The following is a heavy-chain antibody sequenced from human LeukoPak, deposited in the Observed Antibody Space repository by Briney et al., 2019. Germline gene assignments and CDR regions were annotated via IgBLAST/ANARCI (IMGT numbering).Heavy chain of an antibody. CDR3: VRRAASGHLDY. V-gene: IGHV3-72*01. D-gene: IGHD2-15*01. CDR1: GFTFSDYY. Sequence: GGSLRLSCSASGFTFSDYYIDWVRRAPGKGQLWVGRTRNKANSYTTEYAASVRDRFTMSRDDSKNSLWLQMNSLKTDDTAVYYCVRRAASGHLDYWGQGTLVTVSS. J-gene: IGHJ4*02. CDR2: TRNKANSYTT.